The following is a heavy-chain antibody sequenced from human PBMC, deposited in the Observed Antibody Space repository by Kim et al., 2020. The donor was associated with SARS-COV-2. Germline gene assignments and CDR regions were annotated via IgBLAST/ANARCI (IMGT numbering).Heavy chain of an antibody. CDR3: ARGVRGALIDY. V-gene: IGHV4-34*01. J-gene: IGHJ4*02. CDR1: GGSFSGYY. CDR2: INHSGST. Sequence: SETLSLTCAVYGGSFSGYYWSWIRQPPGKGLEWIGEINHSGSTNYNPSLKSRVTISVDTSKNQFSLKLSSVTAADTAVYYCARGVRGALIDYWGQGTLVT.